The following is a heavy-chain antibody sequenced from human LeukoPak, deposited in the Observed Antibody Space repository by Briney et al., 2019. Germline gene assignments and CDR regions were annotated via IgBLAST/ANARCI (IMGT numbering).Heavy chain of an antibody. CDR1: GGSMNSYY. CDR2: IHYGGIT. D-gene: IGHD6-19*01. Sequence: SETLSLTCTVSGGSMNSYYWGWIRQPPGKGLEWIGSIHYGGITYYNPSLKSRVTISVDTSKDQFSLKLSSVTAADTAVYYCARRGSSGFLYYFDYWGQGILVTVS. J-gene: IGHJ4*02. V-gene: IGHV4-39*01. CDR3: ARRGSSGFLYYFDY.